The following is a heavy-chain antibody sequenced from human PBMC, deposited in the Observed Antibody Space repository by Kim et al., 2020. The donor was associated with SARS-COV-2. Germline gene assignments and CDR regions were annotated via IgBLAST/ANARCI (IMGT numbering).Heavy chain of an antibody. V-gene: IGHV4-34*01. CDR1: GGSFSGYY. Sequence: SETLSLTCAVYGGSFSGYYWSWIRQPPGKGLEWIGEINHSGSTNYNPSLKSRVTISVDTSKNQFSLKLSSVTAADTAVYYCARGLSSSWSPNYWGQGTLVTVSS. CDR2: INHSGST. D-gene: IGHD6-13*01. CDR3: ARGLSSSWSPNY. J-gene: IGHJ4*02.